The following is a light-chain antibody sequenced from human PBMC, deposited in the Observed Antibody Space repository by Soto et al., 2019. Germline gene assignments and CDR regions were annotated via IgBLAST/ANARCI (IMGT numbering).Light chain of an antibody. J-gene: IGLJ3*02. V-gene: IGLV4-69*01. CDR3: QTWGTGIWV. CDR1: SGHSSYA. CDR2: LNSDGSH. Sequence: QSVLTQSPSASASLGASVKLTCTLSSGHSSYAIAWHQQQPEKGPRYLMKLNSDGSHSKGDGIPDRFSGSSSGAERYLTIYGLQSEDEADYYCQTWGTGIWVFGGGTKLTVL.